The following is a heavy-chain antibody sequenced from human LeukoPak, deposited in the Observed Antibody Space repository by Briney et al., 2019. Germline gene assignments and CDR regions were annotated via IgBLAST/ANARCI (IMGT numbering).Heavy chain of an antibody. CDR2: INPNSGGT. CDR3: AREENMSSGWYVEDDDFDI. V-gene: IGHV1-2*02. D-gene: IGHD6-19*01. J-gene: IGHJ3*02. CDR1: GYTFTGYY. Sequence: ASVKVSCKASGYTFTGYYMHWVRQAPGQGLEWMGWINPNSGGTNYAQKFQGRVTMTRDTSISTAYMELSRLRSDDTAVYYCAREENMSSGWYVEDDDFDIWGQGTMVTVSS.